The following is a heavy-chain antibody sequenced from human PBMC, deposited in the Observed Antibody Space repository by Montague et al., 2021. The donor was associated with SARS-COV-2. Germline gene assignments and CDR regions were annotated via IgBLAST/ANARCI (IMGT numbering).Heavy chain of an antibody. CDR2: INHSGST. J-gene: IGHJ6*03. Sequence: SETLSLTCAVYGGSFSDYYWSWIRQPPGKGLEWIGEINHSGSTXXXPSXXXRVTISVDTSKNQFSLKLSSVTAADTAVYYCARFLRRVVPAATGHWEKNYYYYMDVWGKGTTVTVSS. CDR3: ARFLRRVVPAATGHWEKNYYYYMDV. V-gene: IGHV4-34*01. D-gene: IGHD2-2*01. CDR1: GGSFSDYY.